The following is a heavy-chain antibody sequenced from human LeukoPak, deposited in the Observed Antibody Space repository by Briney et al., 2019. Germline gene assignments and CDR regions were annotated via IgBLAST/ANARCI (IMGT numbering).Heavy chain of an antibody. D-gene: IGHD2-15*01. CDR1: GGSISSYY. J-gene: IGHJ4*02. V-gene: IGHV4-59*08. CDR3: ARSVVVAATNLYFDY. CDR2: IYYSGST. Sequence: PSETLSLTCTVSGGSISSYYWSWIRQPPGKGLEWLGYIYYSGSTNYNPSLKSRVTISVDTSKNQFSLKLSSVTAADTAVYYCARSVVVAATNLYFDYWGQGTLVTVSS.